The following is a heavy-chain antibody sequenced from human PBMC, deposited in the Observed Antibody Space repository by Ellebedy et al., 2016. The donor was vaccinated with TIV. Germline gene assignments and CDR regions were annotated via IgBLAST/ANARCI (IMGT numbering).Heavy chain of an antibody. CDR2: IMAVFRTA. V-gene: IGHV1-69*13. Sequence: SVKVSCKASGDIFRSYAISWVRQAPGQGLEWMGGIMAVFRTANYAQKFQGRVTITADEPTITVYMEVSDLTSEDTAVYYCASHPGYRTAEYFQYWGQGTLVTVSS. CDR1: GDIFRSYA. J-gene: IGHJ1*01. CDR3: ASHPGYRTAEYFQY. D-gene: IGHD5-12*01.